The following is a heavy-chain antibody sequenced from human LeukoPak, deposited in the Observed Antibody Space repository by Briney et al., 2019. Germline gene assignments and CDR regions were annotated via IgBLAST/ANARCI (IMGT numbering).Heavy chain of an antibody. CDR3: ARDQMGYDSIKNALDV. V-gene: IGHV3-66*01. J-gene: IGHJ3*01. CDR1: GFTVSSNY. D-gene: IGHD3-22*01. CDR2: IFTSGSN. Sequence: GSLILSCAASGFTVSSNYMSWVRQAPGKGLEWVSIIFTSGSNDYAESVKGRFTISRDSSKNTLYLQMNRLRAEDTAVYYCARDQMGYDSIKNALDVWGQGTMVTVSS.